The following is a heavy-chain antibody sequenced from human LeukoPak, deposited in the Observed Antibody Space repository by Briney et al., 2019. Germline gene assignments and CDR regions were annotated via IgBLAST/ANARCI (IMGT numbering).Heavy chain of an antibody. CDR1: GFSLSNYW. CDR2: ISPDGSQT. CDR3: VRSLRSADF. V-gene: IGHV3-74*01. J-gene: IGHJ4*02. Sequence: PGGPLRVSCAASGFSLSNYWMHWVRQAPGKGLMWVSQISPDGSQTFYADSMKGRFTISRDNAKNTLFLQMDSLRAEDTALYYCVRSLRSADFWGQGTLVTVSS.